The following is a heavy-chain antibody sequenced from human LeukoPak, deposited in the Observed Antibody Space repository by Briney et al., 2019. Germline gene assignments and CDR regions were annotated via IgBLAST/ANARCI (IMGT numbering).Heavy chain of an antibody. CDR3: ARERVVVPAAFFDY. V-gene: IGHV3-66*02. Sequence: GGSLRLSCAASGFTVSSNYMSWVRQAPGKGMEWVSVIYIGGSTYYADSVKGRFTVSRDNSKNTLYLQMNSLRAEDTAVYCCARERVVVPAAFFDYWGQGTLVTVSS. D-gene: IGHD2-2*01. CDR2: IYIGGST. CDR1: GFTVSSNY. J-gene: IGHJ4*02.